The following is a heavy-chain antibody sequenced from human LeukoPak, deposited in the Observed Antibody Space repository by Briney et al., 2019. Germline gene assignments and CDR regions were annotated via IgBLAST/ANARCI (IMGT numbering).Heavy chain of an antibody. J-gene: IGHJ3*02. V-gene: IGHV3-74*01. CDR3: AWGIVGATGAFDI. CDR1: GFTFSSYW. D-gene: IGHD1-26*01. CDR2: INSGGSST. Sequence: GGSLRLSCAASGFTFSSYWMHWVRQAPGKGLVWVSRINSGGSSTSYADSVKGRFTISRDNAKNTLYLQMNSLRAEDTAVYYCAWGIVGATGAFDIWGQGTMVTVSS.